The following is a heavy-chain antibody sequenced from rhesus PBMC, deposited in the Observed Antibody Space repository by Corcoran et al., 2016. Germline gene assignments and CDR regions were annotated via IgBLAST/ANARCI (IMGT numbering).Heavy chain of an antibody. V-gene: IGHV1-111*02. Sequence: EVQLVQSGAEVKKPGASVKISCKASGYTFTDYYLHWVRQAPGKGLEWMGRVDPEDGEAIHAQKLQDRVTITADTSTDTAYMELSSLRSEDTAVYYCATMVYCTGSGCGYWGQGVLVTVSS. D-gene: IGHD2-21*01. CDR2: VDPEDGEA. J-gene: IGHJ4*01. CDR3: ATMVYCTGSGCGY. CDR1: GYTFTDYY.